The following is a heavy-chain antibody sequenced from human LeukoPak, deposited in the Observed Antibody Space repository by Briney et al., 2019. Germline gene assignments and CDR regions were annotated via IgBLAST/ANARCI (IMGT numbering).Heavy chain of an antibody. CDR1: GFTFSNYW. V-gene: IGHV3-7*03. CDR2: IKQDGSDR. J-gene: IGHJ4*02. D-gene: IGHD6-19*01. CDR3: VRNLAVAGTCFDY. Sequence: GGSLRLSCAASGFTFSNYWMSWVRQAPGTGREWVANIKQDGSDRNYVTSVRGRFTISRDNAESSLVLQMNSLRAEATAVYYCVRNLAVAGTCFDYWGQRTLVTVSS.